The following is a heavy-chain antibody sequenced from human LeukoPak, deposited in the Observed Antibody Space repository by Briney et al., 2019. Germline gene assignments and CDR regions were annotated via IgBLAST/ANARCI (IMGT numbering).Heavy chain of an antibody. D-gene: IGHD3-22*01. CDR1: GFTFSSYG. J-gene: IGHJ3*02. CDR3: TRHGGRDFYDSTEDAFDI. Sequence: PGGSLRLSCAASGFTFSSYGMHWVRQASGKGLEWVGRIRSKPHSYATAYAASVKGRFTISRDDSKNTAYLQMNSLNTEDTAVYYCTRHGGRDFYDSTEDAFDIWGQGTMVTVSS. V-gene: IGHV3-73*01. CDR2: IRSKPHSYAT.